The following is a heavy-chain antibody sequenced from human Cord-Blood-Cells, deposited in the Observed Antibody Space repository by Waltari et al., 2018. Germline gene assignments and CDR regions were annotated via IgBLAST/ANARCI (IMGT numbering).Heavy chain of an antibody. V-gene: IGHV1-2*02. J-gene: IGHJ3*02. CDR2: SNPNSGGT. CDR3: ARVQAAAGRRFAFDI. Sequence: QVQLVQSGAEVKKPGASVKVSCKASGYTFTGYYMHWVRQAPGQGLEWMEWSNPNSGGTNYAQKFQGRVTMTRDTSISTAYMELSRLRSDDTAVYYCARVQAAAGRRFAFDIWGQGTMVTVSS. D-gene: IGHD6-13*01. CDR1: GYTFTGYY.